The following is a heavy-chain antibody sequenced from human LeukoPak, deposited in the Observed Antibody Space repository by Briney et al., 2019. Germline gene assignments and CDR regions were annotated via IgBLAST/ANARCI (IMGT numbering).Heavy chain of an antibody. CDR2: IYYSGST. CDR3: ARDQGDY. J-gene: IGHJ4*02. Sequence: PSETLSLTCAVYGGSFSGYYWSWIRQPPGKGLEWIGSIYYSGSTYYNPSLKSRVTISVDTSKNQFSLKLSSVTAADTAVYYCARDQGDYWGQGTLVTVSS. CDR1: GGSFSGYY. V-gene: IGHV4-34*01.